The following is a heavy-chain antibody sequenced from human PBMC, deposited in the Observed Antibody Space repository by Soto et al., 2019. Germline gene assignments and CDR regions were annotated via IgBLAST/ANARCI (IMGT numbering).Heavy chain of an antibody. V-gene: IGHV3-23*01. CDR2: ISGIGGST. CDR1: GFTFSSYA. CDR3: ARRGSGSYYDS. D-gene: IGHD1-26*01. J-gene: IGHJ4*02. Sequence: EVQLLESGGGLVQPGGSLRLSCAASGFTFSSYAMSWVRQAPVKGLEWVSAISGIGGSTYYADSVKGRFTISRDNSKNTLYLQMNSLRAEDTAVYYWARRGSGSYYDSWGQGTVVTVSS.